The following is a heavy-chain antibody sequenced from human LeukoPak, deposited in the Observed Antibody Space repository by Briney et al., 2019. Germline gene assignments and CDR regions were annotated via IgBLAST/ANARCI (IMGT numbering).Heavy chain of an antibody. Sequence: HGESQKISCKGSGYSFTSYWIGWVRQMPGKGLEWMGIIYPSDSNTRYSPSFQGQVTISADKSISTAYLQWSSLKASDTAMYYCARWRGSNYQYYFFDYWGQGTLVTVSS. D-gene: IGHD3-10*01. CDR1: GYSFTSYW. J-gene: IGHJ4*02. V-gene: IGHV5-51*01. CDR3: ARWRGSNYQYYFFDY. CDR2: IYPSDSNT.